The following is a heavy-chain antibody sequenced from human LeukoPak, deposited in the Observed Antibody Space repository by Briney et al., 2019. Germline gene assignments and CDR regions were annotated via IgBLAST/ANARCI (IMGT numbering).Heavy chain of an antibody. CDR1: GGSFSGYY. V-gene: IGHV4-34*09. CDR2: INHSGST. J-gene: IGHJ4*02. CDR3: ARAPGYCSSTSCPTPWGFDY. D-gene: IGHD2-2*03. Sequence: PSETLSLTCAVYGGSFSGYYWSWIRQPPGKGLEWIGEINHSGSTNYNPSLKSRVTISVDTSKNQFSLKLSSVTAADTAVYYCARAPGYCSSTSCPTPWGFDYWGQGTLVTVSS.